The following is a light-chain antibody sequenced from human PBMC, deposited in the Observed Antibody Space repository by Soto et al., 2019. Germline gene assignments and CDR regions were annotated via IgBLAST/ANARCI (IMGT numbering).Light chain of an antibody. CDR3: GSYTSSSTLYV. CDR2: DVS. CDR1: SGDVGGSNY. V-gene: IGLV2-14*01. J-gene: IGLJ1*01. Sequence: QSALTQPASVSGSPGQSITISCTGTSGDVGGSNYVSWYQQHPGKAPKLMIYDVSNRPSGVSARFSGSKSGNTASLTISGLQTEDEADYYCGSYTSSSTLYVFGTGTKVTVL.